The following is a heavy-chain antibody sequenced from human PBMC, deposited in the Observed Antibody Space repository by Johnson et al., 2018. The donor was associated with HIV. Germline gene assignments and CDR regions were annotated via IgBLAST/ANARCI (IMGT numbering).Heavy chain of an antibody. CDR1: GFTFSSYA. J-gene: IGHJ3*02. Sequence: QEQLVESGGGVVQPGRSLRLSCAASGFTFSSYAMHWVRQAPGKGLEWVAVISYDESNKYYVDSVKGRFTISRDNSKNTLYLQMNSLRPEDTAVYYCAKERRAPRAFDIWGQGTMVTVSS. V-gene: IGHV3-30*04. CDR2: ISYDESNK. CDR3: AKERRAPRAFDI.